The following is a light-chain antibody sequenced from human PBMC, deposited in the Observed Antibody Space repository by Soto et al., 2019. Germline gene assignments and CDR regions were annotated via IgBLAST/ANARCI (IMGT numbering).Light chain of an antibody. CDR2: GAS. Sequence: EIVLTQSPGTLSLSPGERGTLSCRASQSVRSSYLAWYQQKPGQAPRLLIYGASSRATGIPDRFSGSGSGTDFTLTISRLEPEDFAVYYCQQYGSSPWTFGQGTTVEIK. CDR3: QQYGSSPWT. V-gene: IGKV3-20*01. J-gene: IGKJ1*01. CDR1: QSVRSSY.